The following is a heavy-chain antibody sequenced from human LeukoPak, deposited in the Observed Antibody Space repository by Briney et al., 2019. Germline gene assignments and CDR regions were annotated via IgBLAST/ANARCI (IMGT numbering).Heavy chain of an antibody. Sequence: EASVKVSCKASGYTFTGYYMHWVRQAPGQGLGWMGWINPNSGGTNYAQKFQGRVTMTRDTSISTAYMELSRLRSDDTAVYYCARASRGPHYYDSSGYYGHDAFDIWGQGTMVTVSS. J-gene: IGHJ3*02. V-gene: IGHV1-2*02. CDR2: INPNSGGT. CDR1: GYTFTGYY. CDR3: ARASRGPHYYDSSGYYGHDAFDI. D-gene: IGHD3-22*01.